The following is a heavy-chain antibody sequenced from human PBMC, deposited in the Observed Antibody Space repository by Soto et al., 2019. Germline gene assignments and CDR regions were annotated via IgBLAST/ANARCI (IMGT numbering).Heavy chain of an antibody. V-gene: IGHV6-1*01. CDR3: AREPYYYGSGTYYNTYYYYGMDV. Sequence: QTLSLTCAISGDSVSSNSAAWNWIRQSPSRGLEWLGRTYYRSKWYNDYAVSVKSRITINPDTSKNQFSLQLNSVTPEDTAVYYCAREPYYYGSGTYYNTYYYYGMDVWGQGTTVTVSS. D-gene: IGHD3-10*01. CDR1: GDSVSSNSAA. CDR2: TYYRSKWYN. J-gene: IGHJ6*02.